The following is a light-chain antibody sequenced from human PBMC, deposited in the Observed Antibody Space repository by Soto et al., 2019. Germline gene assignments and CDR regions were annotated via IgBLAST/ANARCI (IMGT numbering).Light chain of an antibody. Sequence: DIQMTQSPSTLSASVGDRVTITCRASQSISTSLAWYQQKPGKAPKLLIYRASNLQSGVPSRFSGSGSGTEFTITITSLQPDDFATYYCQQYNSYSRTFGQGTKVDIK. CDR3: QQYNSYSRT. CDR2: RAS. CDR1: QSISTS. V-gene: IGKV1-5*03. J-gene: IGKJ1*01.